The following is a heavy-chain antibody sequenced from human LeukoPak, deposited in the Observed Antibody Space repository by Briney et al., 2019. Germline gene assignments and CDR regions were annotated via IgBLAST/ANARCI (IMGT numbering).Heavy chain of an antibody. Sequence: GESLKISCKGSGYSFTSYWIGWVRQMPGKGLEWMGIIYPGDSDTRYSPSFQGQVIISADKSISTAYLQWSSLKASDTAMYYCARIDSSGYYKHERFDYWGQGTLVTVSS. CDR2: IYPGDSDT. D-gene: IGHD3-22*01. J-gene: IGHJ4*02. V-gene: IGHV5-51*01. CDR3: ARIDSSGYYKHERFDY. CDR1: GYSFTSYW.